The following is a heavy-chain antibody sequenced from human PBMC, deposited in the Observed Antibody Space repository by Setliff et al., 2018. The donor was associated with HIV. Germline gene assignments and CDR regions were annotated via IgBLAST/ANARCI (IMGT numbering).Heavy chain of an antibody. CDR1: GASFIRSRYY. V-gene: IGHV4-61*09. J-gene: IGHJ4*02. D-gene: IGHD3-22*01. CDR3: ARGDYHDSTGYEGLDS. CDR2: VYTTGSA. Sequence: SETLSLTCTVSGASFIRSRYYWSWIRQPAGKGLEWIGHVYTTGSASYNPSLESRVTILEALSKNQFSLNLDSVTAADTAVYYCARGDYHDSTGYEGLDSWGQGTLVTVSS.